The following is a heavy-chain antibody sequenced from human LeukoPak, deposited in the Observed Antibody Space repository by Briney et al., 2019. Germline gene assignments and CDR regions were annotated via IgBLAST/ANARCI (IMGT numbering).Heavy chain of an antibody. J-gene: IGHJ4*02. D-gene: IGHD3-22*01. V-gene: IGHV3-23*01. Sequence: PGGSLRLSCAASGFTFNNVGMSWVRQAPGKGLEWVSSISGSDETTYYADSVKGRFTISRDNSKNTLYLHMNSRRAEDTAVYYCARDPHYYDSSGDYWGQGTLVTVSS. CDR1: GFTFNNVG. CDR3: ARDPHYYDSSGDY. CDR2: ISGSDETT.